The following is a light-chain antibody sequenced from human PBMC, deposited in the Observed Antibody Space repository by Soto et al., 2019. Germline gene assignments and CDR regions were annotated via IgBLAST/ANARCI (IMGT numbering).Light chain of an antibody. CDR1: QSISSY. J-gene: IGKJ1*01. V-gene: IGKV1-39*01. CDR2: AAS. Sequence: DIQMTPSQSSLSASVWDRVTIPCRASQSISSYLKWYQQKPGKAPKLLIYAASSLQSGVPSRFSGSGSGTDFTLTISSLQPEDFATYYCQQSYSTLWTFGQGTKVDNK. CDR3: QQSYSTLWT.